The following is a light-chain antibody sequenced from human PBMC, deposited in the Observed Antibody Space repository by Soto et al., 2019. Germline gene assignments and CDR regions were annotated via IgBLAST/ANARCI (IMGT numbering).Light chain of an antibody. CDR1: SGHSSYI. CDR3: ETWDFNTRV. CDR2: LEGSGSY. V-gene: IGLV4-60*02. J-gene: IGLJ3*02. Sequence: QSVLTQSSSASASLGSSVKLTCTLSSGHSSYIIAWHQQQAGKAPRYLMKLEGSGSYNKGSEVPDRFSGSSSGADRYLTISNLQFEDEADYYCETWDFNTRVFGGGTQLTVL.